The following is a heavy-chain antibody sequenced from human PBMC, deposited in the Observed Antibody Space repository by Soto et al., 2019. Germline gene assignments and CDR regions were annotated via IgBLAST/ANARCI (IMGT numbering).Heavy chain of an antibody. CDR2: IYYSGST. D-gene: IGHD3-16*01. CDR1: GGSISRYY. V-gene: IGHV4-59*01. J-gene: IGHJ5*02. CDR3: AKSWGGWLFDP. Sequence: WETLSPTCTVSGGSISRYYWSWIRQPPGKGLEWIGYIYYSGSTNYNPSLKSRVTISVDTSKNQFSLKLSSVTAADTAVYYCAKSWGGWLFDPWGQGTLVTVSS.